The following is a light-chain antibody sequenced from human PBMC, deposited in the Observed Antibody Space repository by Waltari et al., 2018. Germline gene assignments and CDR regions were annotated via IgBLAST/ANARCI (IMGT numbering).Light chain of an antibody. V-gene: IGKV3-11*01. J-gene: IGKJ1*01. CDR3: QHRGT. CDR1: QSVSSY. Sequence: EIVLTQSPATLSLSPGERATLSCRASQSVSSYLAWYQQKPGQAPRLLIYDASNRATGIPARFSGSVSGTDFTLTISSLEPEDFAVYYCQHRGTFGQGTRVEIK. CDR2: DAS.